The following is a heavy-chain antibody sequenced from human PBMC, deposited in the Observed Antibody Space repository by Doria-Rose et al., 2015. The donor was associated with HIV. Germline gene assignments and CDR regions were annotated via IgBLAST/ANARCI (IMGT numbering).Heavy chain of an antibody. CDR1: GGSFSGYY. V-gene: IGHV4-34*01. J-gene: IGHJ6*02. D-gene: IGHD1-1*01. CDR2: INHSGST. Sequence: QVQLQESGAGLVKPSETLSLTCAVFGGSFSGYYWSWIRQPPGKGLEWIGEINHSGSTNYKTSLKSRVTISLDTSRTLLSRNLSSVTAADTAVYYCARGLLRGGWNDVDYYYGMDVWGQGTTVTVSS. CDR3: ARGLLRGGWNDVDYYYGMDV.